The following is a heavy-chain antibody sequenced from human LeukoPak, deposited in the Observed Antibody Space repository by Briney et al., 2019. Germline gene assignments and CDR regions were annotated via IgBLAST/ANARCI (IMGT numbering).Heavy chain of an antibody. CDR2: ISGSGGST. J-gene: IGHJ4*02. V-gene: IGHV3-23*01. Sequence: PGGSLRLSCAASGFTFTSYAMSWVRQAPGKGLEWVSAISGSGGSTYYADSVKGRFTISRDNSKNTLYLQMNSLRAEDTAVYYCAKDLDSTGYYSYRYWGQGTLVTVSS. CDR1: GFTFTSYA. D-gene: IGHD3-22*01. CDR3: AKDLDSTGYYSYRY.